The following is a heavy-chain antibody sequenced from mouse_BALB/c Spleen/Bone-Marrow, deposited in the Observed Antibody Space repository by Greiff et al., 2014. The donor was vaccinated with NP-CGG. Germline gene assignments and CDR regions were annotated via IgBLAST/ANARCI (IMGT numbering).Heavy chain of an antibody. V-gene: IGHV1-9*01. CDR2: ILPGSGST. CDR3: ARHYYGSSHFAY. CDR1: GYTFSSYW. D-gene: IGHD1-1*01. J-gene: IGHJ3*01. Sequence: VQLQQSGAELMKPGASVKISCKATGYTFSSYWIEWVKQRPGHGLEWIGEILPGSGSTNHNEKFKGKATFTADTSSNTAYMQLSSLTSEDSAVYYCARHYYGSSHFAYWGQGTLVTVSA.